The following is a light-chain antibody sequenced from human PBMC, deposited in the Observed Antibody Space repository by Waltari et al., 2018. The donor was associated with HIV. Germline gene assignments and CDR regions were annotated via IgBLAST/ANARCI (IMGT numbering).Light chain of an antibody. CDR2: DAS. Sequence: EIVLTQSPATLSLSPGERATLSCRASPRVSSYLAWYQQKPGQAPRLLIYDASNRATGIPARFSGSGSGTDFTLTISSLEPEDFAVYYCQQRSNWPPWTFGQGTKVEIK. J-gene: IGKJ1*01. CDR3: QQRSNWPPWT. V-gene: IGKV3-11*01. CDR1: PRVSSY.